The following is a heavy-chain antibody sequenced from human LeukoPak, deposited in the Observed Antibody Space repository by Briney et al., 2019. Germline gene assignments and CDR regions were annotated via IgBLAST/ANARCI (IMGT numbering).Heavy chain of an antibody. Sequence: ASVKVSCKASGGTFSSYAISWVRQAPGQGLEWMGGIIPIFGTANYAQKFQGRVTITTDESTSIAYMELSSLRSEDTAVYYCAKRNYGSGSYYWFDPWGQGTLVTVSS. V-gene: IGHV1-69*05. J-gene: IGHJ5*02. CDR2: IIPIFGTA. CDR3: AKRNYGSGSYYWFDP. CDR1: GGTFSSYA. D-gene: IGHD3-10*01.